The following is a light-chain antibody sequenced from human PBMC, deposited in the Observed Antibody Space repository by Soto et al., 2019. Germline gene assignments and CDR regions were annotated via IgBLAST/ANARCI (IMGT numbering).Light chain of an antibody. V-gene: IGKV1D-13*01. Sequence: AIQLTQSPSSLSASVGDSVTITCRASQGISSALAWYQQTPGRAPKLLIYDASTLASGVPSRFSGSRSGTDFTLTVSSLQPEDFETYYCQQFDDYPFTFGRGTKVDI. CDR2: DAS. CDR1: QGISSA. CDR3: QQFDDYPFT. J-gene: IGKJ3*01.